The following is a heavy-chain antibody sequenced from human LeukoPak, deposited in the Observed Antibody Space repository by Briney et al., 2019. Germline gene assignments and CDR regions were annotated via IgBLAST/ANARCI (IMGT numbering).Heavy chain of an antibody. D-gene: IGHD5-18*01. CDR1: GGSISTSSYY. V-gene: IGHV4-39*07. J-gene: IGHJ4*02. CDR3: ARGRAIQLWSWTDLGFDY. CDR2: IFYSGST. Sequence: SETLSLTCTVSGGSISTSSYYWGWVRQPPGKGLEWIGNIFYSGSTYYSPSLKSRVTISVDTSKNQFSLKLSSVTAADTAVYYCARGRAIQLWSWTDLGFDYWGQGTLVTVSS.